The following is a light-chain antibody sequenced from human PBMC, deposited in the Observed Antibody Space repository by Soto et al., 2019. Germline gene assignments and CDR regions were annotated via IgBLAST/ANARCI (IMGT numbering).Light chain of an antibody. Sequence: DIQMTQFPSSVSASVGDRVSITCRASQGISIWLAWYQQKPGKAPKLLIYAASSLQGGVPSRFSGSGSGTHFTLTLSSLQPEDFATYYCQQTSTFPSTFGQWTRLDIK. V-gene: IGKV1D-12*01. CDR2: AAS. J-gene: IGKJ5*01. CDR3: QQTSTFPST. CDR1: QGISIW.